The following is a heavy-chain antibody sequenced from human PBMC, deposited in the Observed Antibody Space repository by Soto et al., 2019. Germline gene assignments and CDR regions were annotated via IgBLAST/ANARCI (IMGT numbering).Heavy chain of an antibody. CDR3: ARDHKWANDF. D-gene: IGHD1-26*01. J-gene: IGHJ4*02. CDR1: GFTFSDHP. CDR2: IRHKTNSYST. Sequence: EVQLVESGGGLVQPGGSLRLSCAASGFTFSDHPMDWVRQAPGKGLEWVARIRHKTNSYSTEYAASVKGRFIISRDDSGNSLSLQMNSLKIEDTAVYYCARDHKWANDFWGQGTLVTVSS. V-gene: IGHV3-72*01.